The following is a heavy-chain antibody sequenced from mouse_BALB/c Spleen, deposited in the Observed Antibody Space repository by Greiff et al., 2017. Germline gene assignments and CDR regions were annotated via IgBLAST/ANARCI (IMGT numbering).Heavy chain of an antibody. CDR2: IYPGSGST. D-gene: IGHD1-1*01. J-gene: IGHJ2*01. Sequence: QVQLQQSGAELVKPGTSVKLSCKASGYNFTSYWINWVKLRPGQGLEWIGDIYPGSGSTNYNEKFKSKATLTVDTSSSTAYMQLSSLASEDSALYYCARCDYYGSSYFDYWGQGTTLTVSS. CDR3: ARCDYYGSSYFDY. V-gene: IGHV1-55*01. CDR1: GYNFTSYW.